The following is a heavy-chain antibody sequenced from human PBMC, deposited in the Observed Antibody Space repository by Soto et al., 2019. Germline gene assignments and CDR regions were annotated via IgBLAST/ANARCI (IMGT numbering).Heavy chain of an antibody. Sequence: SETLSLTCTVSGGSISSGDYYWSWIRQPPGKGLEWIGYIYYSGSTYYNPSLKSRVTISVDTSKNQFSLKLSSVTAADTAVYYCARGIVVVPAARLYYYYGMDVWGQGTTVTVSS. CDR2: IYYSGST. D-gene: IGHD2-2*01. J-gene: IGHJ6*02. CDR3: ARGIVVVPAARLYYYYGMDV. V-gene: IGHV4-30-4*01. CDR1: GGSISSGDYY.